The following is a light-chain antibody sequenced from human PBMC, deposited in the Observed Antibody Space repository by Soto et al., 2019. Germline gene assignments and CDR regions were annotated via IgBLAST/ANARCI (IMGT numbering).Light chain of an antibody. CDR2: DVS. CDR1: SSDVGAYEH. CDR3: CSYAGRYTRV. Sequence: QSALTQPASVSGSPGQSVTISCTGASSDVGAYEHVSWYQQHPGKAPKIIIYDVSERPSGVPDRFSGSKSGNTASLTISGLQTEDEADYYCCSYAGRYTRVFGGGTKLTVL. J-gene: IGLJ3*02. V-gene: IGLV2-11*01.